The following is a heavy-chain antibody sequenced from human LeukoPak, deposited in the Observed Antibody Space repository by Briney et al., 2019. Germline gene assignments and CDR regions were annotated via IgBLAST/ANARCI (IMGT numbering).Heavy chain of an antibody. V-gene: IGHV3-23*01. J-gene: IGHJ4*02. D-gene: IGHD5-12*01. CDR2: ASSSGGST. CDR3: AKEGSVGGYADY. Sequence: GGSLRLSCAASGFTFSNYAMSWLRQAPGRGLEWVSAASSSGGSTYYADSVKGRFTLSRDNPRNTLYLQMNSLRAEDTAVFYCAKEGSVGGYADYWGQGTLVTVSS. CDR1: GFTFSNYA.